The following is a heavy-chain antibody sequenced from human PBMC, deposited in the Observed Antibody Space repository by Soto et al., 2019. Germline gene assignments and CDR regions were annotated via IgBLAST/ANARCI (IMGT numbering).Heavy chain of an antibody. J-gene: IGHJ6*02. D-gene: IGHD3-22*01. CDR3: ARRYYYDSSGYYSHYYYYGMDV. CDR1: GFTFSSYG. V-gene: IGHV3-33*01. Sequence: GGSLRLSCAASGFTFSSYGMHWVRQAPGKGLEWVAVIWYDGSNKYYADSVKGRFTISRDNSKNTLYLQMNSLRAEDTAVYYCARRYYYDSSGYYSHYYYYGMDVWGQGTTVTVSS. CDR2: IWYDGSNK.